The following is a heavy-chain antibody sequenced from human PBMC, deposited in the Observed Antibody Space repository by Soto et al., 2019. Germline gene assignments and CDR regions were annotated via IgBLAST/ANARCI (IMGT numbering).Heavy chain of an antibody. Sequence: PSETLSLTCTVSGGSISSGGYYWSWIRQHPGKGLEWIGYIYYSGSTYYNPSLKSRVTISVDTSKNQFSLKLSSVTAADTAVYYCANCSGGSCRYFQYRGQGTLVTVSS. CDR2: IYYSGST. V-gene: IGHV4-31*03. D-gene: IGHD2-15*01. CDR1: GGSISSGGYY. CDR3: ANCSGGSCRYFQY. J-gene: IGHJ1*01.